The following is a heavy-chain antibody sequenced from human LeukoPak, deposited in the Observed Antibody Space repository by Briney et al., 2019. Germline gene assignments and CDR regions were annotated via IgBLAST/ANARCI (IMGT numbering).Heavy chain of an antibody. Sequence: ASVKVSCKASGGTFSSYAISWVRQAPGQGLEWMGGIIPIFGTANYAQKFQGRVTITADESTSTAYMELSSLRSEDTAVYYCARYDDYGDSHSGFDYWGQGTLVTVSS. D-gene: IGHD4-17*01. J-gene: IGHJ4*02. CDR2: IIPIFGTA. CDR1: GGTFSSYA. CDR3: ARYDDYGDSHSGFDY. V-gene: IGHV1-69*13.